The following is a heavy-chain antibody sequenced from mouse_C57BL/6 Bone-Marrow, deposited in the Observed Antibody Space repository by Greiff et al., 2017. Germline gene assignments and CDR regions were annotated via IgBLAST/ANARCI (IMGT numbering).Heavy chain of an antibody. D-gene: IGHD2-13*01. J-gene: IGHJ3*01. V-gene: IGHV1-59*01. CDR2: IDPSDSYT. CDR3: ARSGDGPRWFAY. CDR1: GYTFTSYW. Sequence: QVQLQQPGAELVRPGTSVKLSCKASGYTFTSYWMHWVKQRPGQGLEWIGVIDPSDSYTNYNQKFKGKATLTVDTSSSTAYMQLSSLTSEDSAVYYGARSGDGPRWFAYWGQGTLVTVSA.